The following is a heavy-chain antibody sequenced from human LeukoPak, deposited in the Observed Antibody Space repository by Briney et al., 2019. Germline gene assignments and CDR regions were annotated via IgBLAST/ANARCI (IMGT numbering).Heavy chain of an antibody. CDR2: ISGSGGST. D-gene: IGHD5-18*01. V-gene: IGHV3-23*01. Sequence: GGSLRLSCAASGFAVSSTHMVWVRQAPGKGLEWVSAISGSGGSTYYADSVKGRFTISRDNSKNTLYLQMNSLRAEDTAVYYCARGGTAMPTFDYWGQGTLVTISS. CDR1: GFAVSSTH. CDR3: ARGGTAMPTFDY. J-gene: IGHJ4*02.